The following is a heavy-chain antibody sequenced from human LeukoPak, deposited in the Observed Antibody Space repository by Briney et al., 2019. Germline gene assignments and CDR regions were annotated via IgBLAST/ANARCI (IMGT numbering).Heavy chain of an antibody. J-gene: IGHJ4*02. CDR1: GFTFSSYS. CDR3: ARDRAQAIDY. CDR2: ISSSSSTI. D-gene: IGHD5-24*01. Sequence: PGGSLRLSCAASGFTFSSYSMNWVRQAPGKGLEWVSYISSSSSTIYYADSVKGRFTISRDNAKNSLYLQMNGLRAEDTAVYYCARDRAQAIDYWGQGTLVTVSS. V-gene: IGHV3-48*01.